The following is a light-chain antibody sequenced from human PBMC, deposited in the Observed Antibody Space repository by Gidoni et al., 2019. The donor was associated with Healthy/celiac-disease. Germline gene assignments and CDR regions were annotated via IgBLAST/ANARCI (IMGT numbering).Light chain of an antibody. J-gene: IGKJ1*01. Sequence: EIVMTQSPATLSVSPGDRATLSCRASQCVSSNLDWYQQKPGQAPRLLIYAASTRATGIPARFSGSGSGTEFTLTISSLQSEDFAVYYCQQYNNWPGTFGQGTKVEIK. CDR2: AAS. CDR3: QQYNNWPGT. V-gene: IGKV3-15*01. CDR1: QCVSSN.